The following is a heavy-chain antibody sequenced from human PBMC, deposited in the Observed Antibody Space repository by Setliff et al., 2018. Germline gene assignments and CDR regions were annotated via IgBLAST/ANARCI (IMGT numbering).Heavy chain of an antibody. D-gene: IGHD5-18*01. CDR2: IYHNGNT. J-gene: IGHJ6*02. Sequence: SETLSLTCSVSGGSISPYFWSWIRQPPGKGLEWIGYIYHNGNTNFNPSLKARVTMSVDTSKNQFALNLTSVTAADTAVYYCVRDRTAYSYGLDVWGQGTTVTVS. V-gene: IGHV4-59*01. CDR3: VRDRTAYSYGLDV. CDR1: GGSISPYF.